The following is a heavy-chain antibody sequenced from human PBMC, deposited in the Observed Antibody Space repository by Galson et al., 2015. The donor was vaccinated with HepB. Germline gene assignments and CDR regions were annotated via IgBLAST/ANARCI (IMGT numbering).Heavy chain of an antibody. Sequence: SLRLSCAASGFTFSDYAMHWVRQAPGKGLEWVAVISFDGNNKYHADSVKGRFTISRDSSKNTLYLQLNSLRVEDTAVYYCARAWSLIGKFDYWGQGTLVTVSS. CDR1: GFTFSDYA. CDR2: ISFDGNNK. D-gene: IGHD3-22*01. J-gene: IGHJ4*02. CDR3: ARAWSLIGKFDY. V-gene: IGHV3-30-3*01.